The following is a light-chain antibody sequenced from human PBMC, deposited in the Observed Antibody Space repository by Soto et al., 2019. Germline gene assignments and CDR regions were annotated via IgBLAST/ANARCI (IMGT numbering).Light chain of an antibody. CDR1: QSVSSNY. J-gene: IGKJ1*01. CDR2: GAS. CDR3: QQYGSSRWT. V-gene: IGKV3-20*01. Sequence: EIVLTQSPGTLSLPPGERATLSCRASQSVSSNYLAWHQQKPGQAPRLLIYGASSRATGIPDRFSGSGSGTDFTLTISRLEPEDFAVYYCQQYGSSRWTFGQGTKVDIK.